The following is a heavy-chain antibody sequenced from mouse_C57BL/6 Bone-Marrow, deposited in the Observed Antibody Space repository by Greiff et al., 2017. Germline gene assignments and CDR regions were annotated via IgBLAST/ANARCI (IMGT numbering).Heavy chain of an antibody. V-gene: IGHV1-69*01. CDR3: AREDYYGSSPSMDY. CDR1: GYTFTSYW. CDR2: IDPSDSYT. D-gene: IGHD1-1*01. J-gene: IGHJ4*01. Sequence: VQLQQPGAELVMPGASVKLSCKASGYTFTSYWMHWVKQRPGQGLEWIGEIDPSDSYTNYNQKFKGKSTLTVDKSSSTAYMQLSSLTSEDSAVYYCAREDYYGSSPSMDYWGQGTSVTVSS.